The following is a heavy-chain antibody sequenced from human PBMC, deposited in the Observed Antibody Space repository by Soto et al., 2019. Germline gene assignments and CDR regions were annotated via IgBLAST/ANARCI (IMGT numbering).Heavy chain of an antibody. CDR1: GFSLSTSGVG. CDR3: AHSWRYDRSAYFYDY. CDR2: IYWDDDK. J-gene: IGHJ4*02. V-gene: IGHV2-5*02. D-gene: IGHD3-22*01. Sequence: QITLKESGPTLVKPTQTLTLTCTFSGFSLSTSGVGVGWIRQPPRKALEWLALIYWDDDKRYSPSLKSRLTITKDTSKNQVALTVTNMDPVDTATYYCAHSWRYDRSAYFYDYWGQGTLVTVSS.